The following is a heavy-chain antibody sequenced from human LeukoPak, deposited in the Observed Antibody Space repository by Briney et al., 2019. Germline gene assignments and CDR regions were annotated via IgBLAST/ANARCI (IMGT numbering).Heavy chain of an antibody. CDR1: GYSISSGYY. CDR2: IYHSGST. V-gene: IGHV4-38-2*02. J-gene: IGHJ4*02. Sequence: PSETLSLTCTASGYSISSGYYWGWIRQPPGKGLEWIGSIYHSGSTYYNPSLKSRVTISVDTSKNQFSLKLSSVTAADTAVYYCARDQWYYDFWSGYYTERYFDYWGQGTLVTVSS. D-gene: IGHD3-3*01. CDR3: ARDQWYYDFWSGYYTERYFDY.